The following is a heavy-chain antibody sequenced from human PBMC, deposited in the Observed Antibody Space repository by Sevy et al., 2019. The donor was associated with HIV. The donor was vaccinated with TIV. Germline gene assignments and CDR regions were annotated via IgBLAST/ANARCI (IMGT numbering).Heavy chain of an antibody. Sequence: GGSLRLSCAASGFTFSSYEMNWVRQAPGKGLELISYISSGGSPIYYADSVKGRFTISRDNAKNSLYLQMNSLRVEDTVLYYCVRVDDYYDKGLDPWGQGTLVTVSS. CDR3: VRVDDYYDKGLDP. J-gene: IGHJ5*02. CDR1: GFTFSSYE. V-gene: IGHV3-48*03. CDR2: ISSGGSPI. D-gene: IGHD3-16*01.